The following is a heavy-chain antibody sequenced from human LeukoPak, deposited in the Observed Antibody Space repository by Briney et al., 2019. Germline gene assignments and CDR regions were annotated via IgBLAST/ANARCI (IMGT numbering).Heavy chain of an antibody. Sequence: GGSLRLFCAASGFTFSSYSMNWVRQAPGKGLEWVSSISSSSSYIYYADSVKGRFTISRDNAKNSLYLQMNSLRAEDTAVYYCARDQSLSGEVYMGVWGKGTTVTVSS. CDR3: ARDQSLSGEVYMGV. V-gene: IGHV3-21*01. CDR1: GFTFSSYS. J-gene: IGHJ6*03. CDR2: ISSSSSYI. D-gene: IGHD3-10*02.